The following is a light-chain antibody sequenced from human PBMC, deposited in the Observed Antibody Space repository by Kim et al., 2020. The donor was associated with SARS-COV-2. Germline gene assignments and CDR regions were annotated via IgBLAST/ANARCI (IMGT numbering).Light chain of an antibody. V-gene: IGLV2-8*01. CDR3: SSYAGSNNLV. Sequence: GQSVTTSCTGTSSDVGGYNYVSWYQQPPGKAPKLMIYEVSKRPSGVPDRFSGSKSGNTASLTVSGLQAEDEADYYCSSYAGSNNLVFGGGTQLTVL. CDR1: SSDVGGYNY. CDR2: EVS. J-gene: IGLJ2*01.